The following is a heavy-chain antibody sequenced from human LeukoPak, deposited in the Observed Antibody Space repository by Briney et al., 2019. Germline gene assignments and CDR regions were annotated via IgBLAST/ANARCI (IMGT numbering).Heavy chain of an antibody. CDR1: GGSISSGGYS. CDR2: IYHSGST. CDR3: ARDMSVGDGDYHSSGRVDP. D-gene: IGHD4-17*01. J-gene: IGHJ5*02. Sequence: PSQTLSLTCAVSGGSISSGGYSWSWIRQPPGKGLEWIGYIYHSGSTYYNPSLKSRVTISVDRSKNQFSLKLSSVTAADTAVYYCARDMSVGDGDYHSSGRVDPWGQGTLVTVSS. V-gene: IGHV4-30-2*01.